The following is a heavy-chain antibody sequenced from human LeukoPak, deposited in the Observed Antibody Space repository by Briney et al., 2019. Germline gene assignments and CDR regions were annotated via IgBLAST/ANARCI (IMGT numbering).Heavy chain of an antibody. D-gene: IGHD3-10*01. CDR2: MSYDGSNK. V-gene: IGHV3-30*18. CDR1: GFTFSSYG. Sequence: GGSLRLSCAASGFTFSSYGMHWVRQAPGKGLEWVAVMSYDGSNKYYADSVKGRFTISRDNSKNTLYLQMNSLRAEDTAVYYCAKSSDYYGSGSYLVASYFGDYFDYWGQGTLVTVSS. CDR3: AKSSDYYGSGSYLVASYFGDYFDY. J-gene: IGHJ4*02.